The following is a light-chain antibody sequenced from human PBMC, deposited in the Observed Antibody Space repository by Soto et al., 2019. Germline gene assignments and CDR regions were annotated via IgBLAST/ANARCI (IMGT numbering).Light chain of an antibody. CDR1: QSVSRSY. V-gene: IGKV3-20*01. CDR2: GAS. J-gene: IGKJ1*01. Sequence: EIVLTQSPGTLSLSPGERATLSCRASQSVSRSYLAWYQQKPGQAPRLLIYGASSRATGIPDRFSGSGSGTDFTLTISRLDPEDFAVYYCQQYGGSPWTFGQGTKVEI. CDR3: QQYGGSPWT.